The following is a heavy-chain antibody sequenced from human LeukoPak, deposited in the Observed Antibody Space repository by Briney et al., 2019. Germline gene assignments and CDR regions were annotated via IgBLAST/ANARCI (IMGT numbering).Heavy chain of an antibody. CDR1: GFTFGDYA. D-gene: IGHD2-2*01. CDR2: IRSKAHGRTT. J-gene: IGHJ4*02. Sequence: PGRSLRLSCTASGFTFGDYAMSWVRQAPGKGLEWVGFIRSKAHGRTTEYAASVKGRFTISRDDSKSIAYLQMNSLKTEDTAVYYCTRDDSDVRPAYYFDYWGQGTLVTVSS. V-gene: IGHV3-49*04. CDR3: TRDDSDVRPAYYFDY.